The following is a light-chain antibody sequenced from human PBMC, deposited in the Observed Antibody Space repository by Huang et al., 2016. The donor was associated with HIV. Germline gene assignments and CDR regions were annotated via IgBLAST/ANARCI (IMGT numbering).Light chain of an antibody. J-gene: IGKJ2*01. V-gene: IGKV3-11*01. CDR1: QSGFSY. Sequence: EIVLTQSPGTLSLSPGERATLACRTSQSGFSYLAWYQQRPGQAPRLLIYDAANRAPGIPARFSGSGSGTDFTLTISSLEPEDFAVYYCQQRSAWPRTFGQGTKLEIK. CDR3: QQRSAWPRT. CDR2: DAA.